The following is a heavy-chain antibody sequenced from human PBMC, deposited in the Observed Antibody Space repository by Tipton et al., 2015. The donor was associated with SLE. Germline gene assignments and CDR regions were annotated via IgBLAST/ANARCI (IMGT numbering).Heavy chain of an antibody. CDR1: GGSISSSSYY. CDR2: IYYSGST. Sequence: TLSLTCTVSGGSISSSSYYWGWIRQPPGKGLEWIGSIYYSGSTYYIPSLKRRVTISVDTSKNQFSLKLTSGTAADTAVYYWAGDKPGVFGVVTPFGYWGQGTLVAVPS. V-gene: IGHV4-39*07. D-gene: IGHD3-3*01. J-gene: IGHJ4*02. CDR3: AGDKPGVFGVVTPFGY.